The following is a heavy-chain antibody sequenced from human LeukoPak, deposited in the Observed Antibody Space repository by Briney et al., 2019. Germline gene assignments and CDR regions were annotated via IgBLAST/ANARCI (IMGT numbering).Heavy chain of an antibody. CDR1: GGSISSYY. J-gene: IGHJ6*03. CDR3: ARHKDYYYSYMDV. CDR2: IYTSGST. V-gene: IGHV4-4*07. Sequence: SETLSLTCTVSGGSISSYYWSWIRQPAGKGLEWIGRIYTSGSTNYNLSLKSRVTISVDTSKNQFSLKLSSVTAADTAVYYCARHKDYYYSYMDVWGKGTRSPSP.